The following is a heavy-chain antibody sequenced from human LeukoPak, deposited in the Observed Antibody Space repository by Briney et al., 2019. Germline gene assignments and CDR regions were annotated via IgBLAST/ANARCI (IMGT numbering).Heavy chain of an antibody. CDR1: RGTFSNYA. D-gene: IGHD3-10*01. CDR2: IIPIFGTV. CDR3: ARDLTMVRGARYRPYNWFDP. V-gene: IGHV1-69*13. Sequence: SVKVSCKASRGTFSNYAFIWVRQAPGKGLEWMGGIIPIFGTVSYAQKFQGRVKISADESTSTVNMELSSLRSEDTALYYCARDLTMVRGARYRPYNWFDPWGQGTLVTVSS. J-gene: IGHJ5*02.